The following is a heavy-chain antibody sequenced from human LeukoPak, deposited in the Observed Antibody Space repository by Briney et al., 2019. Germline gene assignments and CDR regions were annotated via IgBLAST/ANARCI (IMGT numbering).Heavy chain of an antibody. CDR1: GYTFTSYG. CDR2: ISAYNGNT. CDR3: ARDAFTVTTPNYFDY. V-gene: IGHV1-18*04. Sequence: ASVKVSCKASGYTFTSYGISWVRQAPGQGLEWMGLISAYNGNTNYAQKLQGRVTMTTDTSTSTAYMALRSLRSDDTAVYYCARDAFTVTTPNYFDYWGQGTLVTVSS. D-gene: IGHD4-17*01. J-gene: IGHJ4*02.